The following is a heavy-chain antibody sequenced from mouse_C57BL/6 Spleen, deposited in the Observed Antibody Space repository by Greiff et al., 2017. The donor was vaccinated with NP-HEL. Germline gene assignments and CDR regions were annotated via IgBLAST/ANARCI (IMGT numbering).Heavy chain of an antibody. J-gene: IGHJ4*01. CDR3: ARSGNMDYDRDYYAMDY. V-gene: IGHV1-50*01. Sequence: VQLQQSGAELVKPGASVKLSCKASGYTFTSYWMQWVKQRPGQGLEWIGEIDPSDSYTNYNQKFKGKATLTVDTSSSTAYMQLSSLTSEDSAVYYCARSGNMDYDRDYYAMDYWGQGTSVTVSS. CDR2: IDPSDSYT. D-gene: IGHD2-4*01. CDR1: GYTFTSYW.